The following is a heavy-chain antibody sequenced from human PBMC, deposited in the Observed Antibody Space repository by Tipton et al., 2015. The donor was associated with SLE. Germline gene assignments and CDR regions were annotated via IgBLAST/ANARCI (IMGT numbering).Heavy chain of an antibody. CDR1: GGSISSSSYY. CDR3: ARGRSSGWYAVFDY. D-gene: IGHD6-19*01. Sequence: TLSLTCTVSGGSISSSSYYWGWIRQPPGKGLEWIGSIYYSGSTYYNPSLKSRVTISVDTSKNQFSLKLSSVTAAGTAVYYCARGRSSGWYAVFDYWGQGTLVTVSS. J-gene: IGHJ4*02. CDR2: IYYSGST. V-gene: IGHV4-39*07.